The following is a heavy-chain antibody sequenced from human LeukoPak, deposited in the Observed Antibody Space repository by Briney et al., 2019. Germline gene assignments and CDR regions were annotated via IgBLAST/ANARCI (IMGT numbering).Heavy chain of an antibody. Sequence: SETLSLTCTVSGGSINRYFWSWIRQPPGKGLEWIGHIYYSGTTNYNPSLKSRVTVSVDMSKNQFSLKLTSVTAADTAVYYCARETTALDYWGQGTLVTVSS. CDR1: GGSINRYF. V-gene: IGHV4-59*01. CDR3: ARETTALDY. J-gene: IGHJ4*02. CDR2: IYYSGTT. D-gene: IGHD1-1*01.